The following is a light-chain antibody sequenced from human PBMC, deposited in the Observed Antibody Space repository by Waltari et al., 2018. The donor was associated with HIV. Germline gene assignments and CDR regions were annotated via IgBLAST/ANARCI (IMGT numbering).Light chain of an antibody. CDR1: NIGSKG. CDR3: QVWESRIEHMV. Sequence: YVLTQPPSVSVAPGQTARITCSGNNIGSKGVHWYQHKPGQAPVLGVHDDSDRPSGIPDQFSGSKSGSTATLSISGAEVGDEADYYCQVWESRIEHMVFGGGTKLTVL. V-gene: IGLV3-21*02. J-gene: IGLJ2*01. CDR2: DDS.